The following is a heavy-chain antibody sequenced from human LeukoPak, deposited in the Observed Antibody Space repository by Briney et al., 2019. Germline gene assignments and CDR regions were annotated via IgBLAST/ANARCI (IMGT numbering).Heavy chain of an antibody. D-gene: IGHD3-9*01. CDR1: GGSFSGYY. CDR2: INHSGST. V-gene: IGHV4-34*01. J-gene: IGHJ4*02. Sequence: SETLSLTCAVYGGSFSGYYWSWIRQPPGKGLEWIGEINHSGSTNYNPSLNSRVTISVDMSKNQVSLNLRYVTAADTAVYYCARGYFDWFLDNWGQGTLVTVSS. CDR3: ARGYFDWFLDN.